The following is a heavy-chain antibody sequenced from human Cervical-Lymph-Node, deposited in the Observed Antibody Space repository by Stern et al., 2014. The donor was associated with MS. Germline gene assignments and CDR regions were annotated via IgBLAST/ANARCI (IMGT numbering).Heavy chain of an antibody. CDR2: IYWDDEK. CDR1: GFSLSSRGVS. V-gene: IGHV2-5*02. D-gene: IGHD5-12*01. Sequence: QITLKESGPTLVKPTQTLTLTCTFSGFSLSSRGVSVGLIRQPPGKALEWLSHIYWDDEKRFSPSLVSRLSITGDTSKNRVVLRMDDMDPADTATYYCVYSPARPGYDYWTSYFDSWGQGTLVTVSS. CDR3: VYSPARPGYDYWTSYFDS. J-gene: IGHJ4*02.